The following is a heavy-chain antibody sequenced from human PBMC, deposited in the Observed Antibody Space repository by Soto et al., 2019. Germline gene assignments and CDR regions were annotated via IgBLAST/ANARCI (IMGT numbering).Heavy chain of an antibody. Sequence: SETLSLTCTVSGGSISSCDYYWSWIRQPPGKGLEWIGYIYYSGSTYYNPSLKSRVTISVDTSKNQFSLKLSSVTAADTAVYYCARGGFTFGELSLDYYGMDVWGQGTTVTVS. J-gene: IGHJ6*02. CDR2: IYYSGST. V-gene: IGHV4-30-4*01. D-gene: IGHD3-10*01. CDR1: GGSISSCDYY. CDR3: ARGGFTFGELSLDYYGMDV.